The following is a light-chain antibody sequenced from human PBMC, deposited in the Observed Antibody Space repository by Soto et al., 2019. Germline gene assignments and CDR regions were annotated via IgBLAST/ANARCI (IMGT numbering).Light chain of an antibody. CDR2: GAS. V-gene: IGKV1-9*01. Sequence: QLTQSPSSLSASVGDRVTITCRASQGISSNLAWYQQKPGRAPKLLIFGASTLQSGVPSRFSGSGSGTDFTLTISSRQPEDFATYFCQKLNAYPPWTFGQGTKVDIK. CDR1: QGISSN. J-gene: IGKJ1*01. CDR3: QKLNAYPPWT.